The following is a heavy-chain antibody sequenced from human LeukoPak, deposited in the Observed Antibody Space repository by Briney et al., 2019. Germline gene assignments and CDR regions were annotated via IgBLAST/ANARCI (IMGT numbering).Heavy chain of an antibody. D-gene: IGHD3-22*01. CDR2: INPSGGST. V-gene: IGHV1-46*01. CDR3: ARDRLGDSSGYYWDAFDI. J-gene: IGHJ3*02. CDR1: GYTFTSYY. Sequence: ASVKVSCKASGYTFTSYYMHWVRQAPGQGLEWMGIINPSGGSTSYAQKFQGRVTMTRDMSTSTAYMELSSLRSEDTAVYYCARDRLGDSSGYYWDAFDIWGQGTMVTVSS.